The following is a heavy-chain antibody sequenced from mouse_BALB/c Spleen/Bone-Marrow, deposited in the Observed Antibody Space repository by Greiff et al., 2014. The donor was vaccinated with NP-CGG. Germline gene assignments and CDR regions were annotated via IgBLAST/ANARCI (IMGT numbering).Heavy chain of an antibody. CDR1: GFTFSSYT. V-gene: IGHV5-12-2*01. Sequence: DVMLVESGGGLVQPGGSLKLSCAASGFTFSSYTMSWVRQTPEKRLEWVAYISNGGGSNYYPDTVKGRFTISRDNAKNTLYLQMSSLKSEDTAMYYCARHGGSRGYYFDYWGQGTTLTVSS. D-gene: IGHD1-1*01. CDR3: ARHGGSRGYYFDY. CDR2: ISNGGGSN. J-gene: IGHJ2*01.